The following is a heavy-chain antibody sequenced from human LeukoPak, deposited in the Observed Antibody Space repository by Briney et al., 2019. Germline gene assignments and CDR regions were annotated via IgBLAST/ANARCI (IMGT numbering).Heavy chain of an antibody. CDR3: ARGYDSSGYTTTDDFDY. Sequence: GGSLRLSCAASGFTFSSYWMHWVRQAPGKGLVWVSRINSDGRSTSYADSVKGRFTISRDNAKNTLYLQMNSLRAEDTAVYYCARGYDSSGYTTTDDFDYWGQGTLVTVSS. J-gene: IGHJ4*02. CDR1: GFTFSSYW. D-gene: IGHD3-22*01. CDR2: INSDGRST. V-gene: IGHV3-74*01.